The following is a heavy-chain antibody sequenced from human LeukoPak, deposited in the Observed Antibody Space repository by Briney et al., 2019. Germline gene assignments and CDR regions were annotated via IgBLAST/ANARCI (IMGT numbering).Heavy chain of an antibody. CDR1: GGSFSGYY. D-gene: IGHD6-13*01. Sequence: PSETLSLTCAVYGGSFSGYYWSWIRQPPGKGLEWIGEINHSGSTNYNPSLKSRVTISVDTSKNQFSLKLSSVTAADTAVYYCARRSVWAAEMGYWGQGTLVTVSS. J-gene: IGHJ4*02. V-gene: IGHV4-34*01. CDR3: ARRSVWAAEMGY. CDR2: INHSGST.